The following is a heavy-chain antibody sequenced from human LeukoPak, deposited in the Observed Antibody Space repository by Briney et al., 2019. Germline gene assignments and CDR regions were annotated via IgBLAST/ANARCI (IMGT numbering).Heavy chain of an antibody. Sequence: SETLSLTCTVSGGSITSSSYYWGWIRQPPGKGLEWIGSFDYGGSTYYNPSLKSRVTISIDTSRNQFSMNLNSVTAADTAVYYCAKGAGPPWFDPWGQGTLVTVSS. CDR3: AKGAGPPWFDP. J-gene: IGHJ5*02. V-gene: IGHV4-39*07. D-gene: IGHD6-19*01. CDR2: FDYGGST. CDR1: GGSITSSSYY.